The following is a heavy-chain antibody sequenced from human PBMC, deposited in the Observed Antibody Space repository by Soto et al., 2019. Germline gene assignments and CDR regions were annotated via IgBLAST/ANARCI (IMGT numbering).Heavy chain of an antibody. J-gene: IGHJ6*02. Sequence: ASVKVSCKASGYTFTSYYMHWVRQAPGQGLEWMGGIIPIFGTANYAQKFQGRVTITADESTSTAYMELSSLRSEDTAVYYCARHSSSFLYYGMDVWGQGTTVTVS. CDR3: ARHSSSFLYYGMDV. CDR2: IIPIFGTA. V-gene: IGHV1-69*13. D-gene: IGHD6-6*01. CDR1: GYTFTSYY.